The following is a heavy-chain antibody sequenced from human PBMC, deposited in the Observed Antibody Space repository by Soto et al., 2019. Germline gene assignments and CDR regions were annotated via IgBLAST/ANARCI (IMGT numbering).Heavy chain of an antibody. J-gene: IGHJ4*02. CDR3: ARDRDSSGWYHYFDY. D-gene: IGHD6-19*01. CDR1: GFTFSSYS. CDR2: ISSSSSYI. V-gene: IGHV3-21*01. Sequence: GGSLILSCAASGFTFSSYSMNWVRQAPGKGLEWVSSISSSSSYIYYADSVKGRFTISRDNAKNSLYLQMNSLRAEDTAVYYCARDRDSSGWYHYFDYWGQGTLVTSPQ.